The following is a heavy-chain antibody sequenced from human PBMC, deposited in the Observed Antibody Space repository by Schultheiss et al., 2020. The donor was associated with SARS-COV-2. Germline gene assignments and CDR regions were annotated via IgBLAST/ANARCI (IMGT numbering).Heavy chain of an antibody. Sequence: SETLSLTCAVYGGSFSGYYWSWIRQPPGKGLEWIGEINHSGSTNYNPSLKSRVTISVDTSKNQFSLKLSSVTAADTAVYYCARGAVLRFLEWLPVYYFDYWGQGTLVTVSS. CDR1: GGSFSGYY. CDR3: ARGAVLRFLEWLPVYYFDY. CDR2: INHSGST. D-gene: IGHD3-3*01. V-gene: IGHV4-34*01. J-gene: IGHJ4*02.